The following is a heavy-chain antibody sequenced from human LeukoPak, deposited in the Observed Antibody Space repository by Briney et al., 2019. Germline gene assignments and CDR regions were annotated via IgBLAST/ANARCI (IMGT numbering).Heavy chain of an antibody. Sequence: PSETLSLTCTVSGGSISSYYWSWIRQPPGKGLEWIGYIYYSGSTNYKPSLKSRVTISVDTSKNQFSLKLSSVTAADTAVYYCARGVYGDGGEPLDYWGQGTLVTVSS. V-gene: IGHV4-59*01. CDR1: GGSISSYY. J-gene: IGHJ4*02. CDR3: ARGVYGDGGEPLDY. D-gene: IGHD4-17*01. CDR2: IYYSGST.